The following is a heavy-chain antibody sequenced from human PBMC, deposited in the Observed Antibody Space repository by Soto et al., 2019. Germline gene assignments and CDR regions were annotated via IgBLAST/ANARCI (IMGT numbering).Heavy chain of an antibody. D-gene: IGHD4-17*01. CDR3: ARELPTVLTQSPTYYGMDV. CDR2: INPNDGSP. V-gene: IGHV1-46*01. Sequence: QVHLMQSGAEVRKPGASVRLSCKASGYTFTNCYLHWVRQAPGQGLEWMGLINPNDGSPTYPQKFQGRGTRTRDTSTSTVYMELGSLRYEDTAVYFCARELPTVLTQSPTYYGMDVWGQGTTVTVSS. J-gene: IGHJ6*02. CDR1: GYTFTNCY.